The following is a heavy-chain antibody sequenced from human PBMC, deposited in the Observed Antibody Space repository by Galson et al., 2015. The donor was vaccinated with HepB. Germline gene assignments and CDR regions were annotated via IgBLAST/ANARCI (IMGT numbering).Heavy chain of an antibody. J-gene: IGHJ6*02. CDR3: ASEQPLYGMDV. D-gene: IGHD6-13*01. CDR2: INSDGSST. Sequence: SLRLSCAASGFTFSSYWMHWVRQAPGKGLVWVSRINSDGSSTSYADSVKGRFTISRDNAKNTLYLQMNSLRAEDTAVYYCASEQPLYGMDVWGQGTTVTVSS. V-gene: IGHV3-74*01. CDR1: GFTFSSYW.